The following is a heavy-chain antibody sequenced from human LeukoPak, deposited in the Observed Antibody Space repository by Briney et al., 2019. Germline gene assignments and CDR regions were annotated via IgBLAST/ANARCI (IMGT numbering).Heavy chain of an antibody. Sequence: SETLSLTCAVYGGSFSGYYWSWIRQPPGKGLEWIGEINHSGSTNYNPSLKSRVTISVDKSKNQFSLKLSSVTAADTAVYYCASGAISDFDYWGQGTLVTVSS. CDR1: GGSFSGYY. CDR3: ASGAISDFDY. V-gene: IGHV4-34*01. J-gene: IGHJ4*02. CDR2: INHSGST. D-gene: IGHD5-18*01.